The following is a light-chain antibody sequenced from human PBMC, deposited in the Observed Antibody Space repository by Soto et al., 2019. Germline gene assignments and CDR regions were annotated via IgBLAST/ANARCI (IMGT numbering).Light chain of an antibody. V-gene: IGKV1-5*01. CDR2: DAS. CDR1: QNIDGW. J-gene: IGKJ2*01. CDR3: QQYNDNSF. Sequence: DIQMTQSPSTLSAYVGDRVTITCRASQNIDGWLAWYQQKPGKAPKLLIYDASSLDTGVSSRFSGSGSGAEFTLTISSLQPDDFATYYCQQYNDNSFFGQGTKLEIK.